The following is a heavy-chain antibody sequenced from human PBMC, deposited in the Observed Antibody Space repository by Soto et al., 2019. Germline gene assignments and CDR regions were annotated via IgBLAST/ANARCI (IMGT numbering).Heavy chain of an antibody. CDR2: IYYSGST. CDR3: ARHLKDHGVYVYAFDI. J-gene: IGHJ3*02. Sequence: SETLSLTCAVSGGSISSGGYSWSWIRQPPGKGLEWIGYIYYSGSTYYNPSLKSRLTISVDRSKNQFSLKLSSVTAADTAVYYCARHLKDHGVYVYAFDIWGQGTMVPVSS. D-gene: IGHD4-17*01. CDR1: GGSISSGGYS. V-gene: IGHV4-30-2*01.